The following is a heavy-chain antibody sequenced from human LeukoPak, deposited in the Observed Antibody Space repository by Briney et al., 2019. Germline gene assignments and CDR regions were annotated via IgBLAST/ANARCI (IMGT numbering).Heavy chain of an antibody. CDR2: IYYSGSI. J-gene: IGHJ5*02. CDR1: GGSISSSSYY. V-gene: IGHV4-39*07. D-gene: IGHD3-3*01. CDR3: ARDGATGVFET. Sequence: SETLSLTCTVSGGSISSSSYYWGWLRQPPGTGLEWIGSIYYSGSIYYNPSLKSRVTISVDTSKNQFSLNLTSVTAADTAVYYCARDGATGVFETWGQGTPVAVSS.